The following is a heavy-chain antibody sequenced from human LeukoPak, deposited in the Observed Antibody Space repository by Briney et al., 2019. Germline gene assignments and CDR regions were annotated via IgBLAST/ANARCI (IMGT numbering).Heavy chain of an antibody. V-gene: IGHV3-21*01. CDR2: ISSSSSYI. CDR1: GFTFSSYS. D-gene: IGHD6-13*01. Sequence: GGSLRLSCAASGFTFSSYSMNWVRQAPGKGLEWVSSISSSSSYIYYADSVKGRFTISRDNAKNSLYLQMNSLRAEDTAVYYCARGMVGYSSSWYDYWGQGTLVTVSS. J-gene: IGHJ4*02. CDR3: ARGMVGYSSSWYDY.